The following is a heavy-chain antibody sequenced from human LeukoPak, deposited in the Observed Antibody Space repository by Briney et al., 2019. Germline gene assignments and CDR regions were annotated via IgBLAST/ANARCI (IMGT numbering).Heavy chain of an antibody. V-gene: IGHV4-4*02. CDR3: ASSMYMGNFDY. Sequence: SETLSLTCGVSGGSITSTNYWTWVRQPPGKGLEWIGEVNLQGSTNYNPSLMGRVAISVDMSETHISLQLTSVTAADTAVYYCASSMYMGNFDYWGQGTLVTVSS. CDR1: GGSITSTNY. CDR2: VNLQGST. D-gene: IGHD7-27*01. J-gene: IGHJ4*02.